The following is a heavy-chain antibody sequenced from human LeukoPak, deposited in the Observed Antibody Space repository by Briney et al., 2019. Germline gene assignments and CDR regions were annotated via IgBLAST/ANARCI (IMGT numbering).Heavy chain of an antibody. CDR2: ISYDGSNT. CDR3: AKPYYYGSRSYMDY. D-gene: IGHD3-10*01. V-gene: IGHV3-30*18. Sequence: GGSLRLSCAASGFTFSSYAMSWVRQAPGKGLEWVAVISYDGSNTYYADSVKGRFTISRDNSKNMLYLQMNSLRAEDTAVYYCAKPYYYGSRSYMDYWGQGTLVTVSS. J-gene: IGHJ4*02. CDR1: GFTFSSYA.